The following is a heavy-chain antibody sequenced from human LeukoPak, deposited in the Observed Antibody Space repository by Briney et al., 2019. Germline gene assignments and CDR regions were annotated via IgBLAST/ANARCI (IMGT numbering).Heavy chain of an antibody. CDR2: INHSGST. V-gene: IGHV4-34*01. Sequence: SETLSLTCAVYGGSFSGYYWSWIRQPPGKGLEWIGEINHSGSTNYNPSLKSRVTISVDKSKNQFSLKLSSVTAADTAVYYCARRPYYYGPGSYFSRPGSYLRDNWFDPWGQGTLVTVSS. CDR3: ARRPYYYGPGSYFSRPGSYLRDNWFDP. D-gene: IGHD3-10*01. CDR1: GGSFSGYY. J-gene: IGHJ5*02.